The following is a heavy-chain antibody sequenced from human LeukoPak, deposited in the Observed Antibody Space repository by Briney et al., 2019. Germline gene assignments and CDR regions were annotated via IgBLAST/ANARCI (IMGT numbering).Heavy chain of an antibody. V-gene: IGHV4-30-2*01. CDR3: ARAYLTGTTELFDY. CDR2: IYHSGST. CDR1: GGSISSGGYY. Sequence: SETLSLTCTVSGGSISSGGYYWSWIRQPPGKGLEWIGYIYHSGSTYYNPSLKSRVTISVDRSKNQFSLKLSSVTAADTAVYYCARAYLTGTTELFDYWGQGTLVTVSS. D-gene: IGHD1-7*01. J-gene: IGHJ4*02.